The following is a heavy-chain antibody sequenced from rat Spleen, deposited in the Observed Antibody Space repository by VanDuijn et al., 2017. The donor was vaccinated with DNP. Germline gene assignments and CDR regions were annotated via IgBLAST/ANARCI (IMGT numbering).Heavy chain of an antibody. CDR3: ATRNPWYWYFDF. CDR2: ISYDGGSA. J-gene: IGHJ1*01. CDR1: GYSFSDYY. D-gene: IGHD3-4*01. Sequence: EVQLVESGGGFVQPGRSLKLSCAASGYSFSDYYMAWVRQAPTEGLECVAYISYDGGSAYYGDSVKGRFTISRDNAKSTLYLQTDSLRSEDTATYYCATRNPWYWYFDFWGPGTMVTVSS. V-gene: IGHV5-20*01.